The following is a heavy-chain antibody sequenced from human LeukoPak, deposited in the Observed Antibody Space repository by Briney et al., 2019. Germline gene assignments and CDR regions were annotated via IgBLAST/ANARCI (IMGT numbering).Heavy chain of an antibody. V-gene: IGHV3-43*02. CDR2: ISGDGGST. CDR3: AKDGSPNTAMVAGYFDY. J-gene: IGHJ4*02. Sequence: GGSLRLSCAASGFTFSSYAMSWVRQAPGKGLEWVSLISGDGGSTYYADSVKGRFTISRDNSKNSLYLQMNSLRTEDTALYYCAKDGSPNTAMVAGYFDYWGQGTLVTVSS. D-gene: IGHD5-18*01. CDR1: GFTFSSYA.